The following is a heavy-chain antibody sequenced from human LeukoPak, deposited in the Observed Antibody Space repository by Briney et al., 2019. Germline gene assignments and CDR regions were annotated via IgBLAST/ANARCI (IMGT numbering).Heavy chain of an antibody. CDR1: GGSFSGYY. D-gene: IGHD3-10*01. V-gene: IGHV4-34*01. J-gene: IGHJ4*02. CDR2: INHSGST. CDR3: ARFGELLSSGDY. Sequence: SETVSLTCAVYGGSFSGYYWSWIRQPPGKGLEWIGEINHSGSTNYNPSLKSRVTISVDTSKNQFSLKLSSVTAADTAVYYCARFGELLSSGDYWGQGTLVTVSS.